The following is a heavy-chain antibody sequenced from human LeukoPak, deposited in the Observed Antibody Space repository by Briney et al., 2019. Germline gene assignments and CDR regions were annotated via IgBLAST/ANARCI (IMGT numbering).Heavy chain of an antibody. J-gene: IGHJ6*03. D-gene: IGHD4-17*01. CDR1: GYSISSGYY. V-gene: IGHV4-38-2*02. Sequence: SETLSLTCTVSGYSISSGYYWGWIRQPPGKGLEWIGSIYHSGSTYYNPSLKSRVTISVDRSKDQFSLKLTSVTAADTAVYYCVRGSDYASSYYYYTDVWGKGTTVTVSS. CDR2: IYHSGST. CDR3: VRGSDYASSYYYYTDV.